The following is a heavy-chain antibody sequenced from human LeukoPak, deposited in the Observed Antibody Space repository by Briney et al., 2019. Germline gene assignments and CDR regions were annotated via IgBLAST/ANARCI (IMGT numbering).Heavy chain of an antibody. V-gene: IGHV3-74*01. D-gene: IGHD6-13*01. Sequence: GGSLRLSCAASGFTFSTYWMHWVRQAPGKGLVWVSRINGDGSSTNYADSVKGRSTISRDNAKNTLYLQINSLRAEDTAVYYWARDREYSSEYWGQGTLVTVSS. CDR3: ARDREYSSEY. J-gene: IGHJ4*02. CDR1: GFTFSTYW. CDR2: INGDGSST.